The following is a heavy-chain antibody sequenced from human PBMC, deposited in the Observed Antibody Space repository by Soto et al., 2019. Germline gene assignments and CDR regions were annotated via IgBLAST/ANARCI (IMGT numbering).Heavy chain of an antibody. J-gene: IGHJ6*02. V-gene: IGHV4-39*01. CDR1: GGSISSSSYY. Sequence: PSETLSLTCTVSGGSISSSSYYWGWIRQPPGKGLEWIGSIYYSGSTYYNPSLKSRVTISVDTSKNQFSLKLSSVTAADTAVYYCARHIGWELSLDYYYGMDVWGQGTTVTVS. CDR2: IYYSGST. CDR3: ARHIGWELSLDYYYGMDV. D-gene: IGHD1-26*01.